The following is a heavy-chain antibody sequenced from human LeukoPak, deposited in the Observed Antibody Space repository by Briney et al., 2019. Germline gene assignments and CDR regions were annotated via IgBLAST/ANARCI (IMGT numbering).Heavy chain of an antibody. V-gene: IGHV4-34*01. CDR1: GGSFSGYY. D-gene: IGHD3-22*01. J-gene: IGHJ4*02. CDR2: INHSGST. CDR3: ARIGRYYDSSGSPRPFDY. Sequence: SETLSLTCAVYGGSFSGYYWSWIRQPPGKGLEWIGEINHSGSTNYNPSLKSGVTISVDTSKNQFSLKLSSVTAADTAVYYCARIGRYYDSSGSPRPFDYWGQGTLVTVSS.